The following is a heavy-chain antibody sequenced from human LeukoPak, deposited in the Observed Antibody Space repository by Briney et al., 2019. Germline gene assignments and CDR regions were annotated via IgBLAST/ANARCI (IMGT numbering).Heavy chain of an antibody. CDR2: INHSGST. J-gene: IGHJ4*02. Sequence: PSETLSLTCAVYGGSFSGYYWSWIRQPPGKGLEWIGEINHSGSTNYNPSLKSRVTISVDTSKNQFSLKPSSVTAADTAVYYCARGPYCTNGVCYKGFDYWGQGTLVTVSS. CDR1: GGSFSGYY. V-gene: IGHV4-34*01. CDR3: ARGPYCTNGVCYKGFDY. D-gene: IGHD2-8*01.